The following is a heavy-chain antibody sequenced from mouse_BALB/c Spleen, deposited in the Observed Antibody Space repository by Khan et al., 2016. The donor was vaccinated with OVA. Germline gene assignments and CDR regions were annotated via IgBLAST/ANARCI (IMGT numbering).Heavy chain of an antibody. CDR3: ARVYGGDCDY. Sequence: EVELVESGPGLVKPSQSLSLICTVTGYSITSDYAWNWIRQFPGNKLEWMGFISYSGNTKYNPSLKSRISITRDTSKNQFFLQLNSVTTEDTATYYGARVYGGDCDYWGQGTTLKVSS. CDR1: GYSITSDYA. J-gene: IGHJ2*01. V-gene: IGHV3-2*02. CDR2: ISYSGNT. D-gene: IGHD1-1*01.